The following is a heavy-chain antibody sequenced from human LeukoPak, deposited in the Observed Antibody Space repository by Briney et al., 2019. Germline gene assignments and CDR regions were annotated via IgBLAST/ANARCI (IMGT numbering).Heavy chain of an antibody. CDR2: ISAYNGNT. D-gene: IGHD4-17*01. CDR1: GYPFDNFG. Sequence: EAAVTVSCKASGYPFDNFGLTWVRQAPGQGREWMGWISAYNGNTHYAQKFRGRLTMTTDTSTTTAYLELRSLKSDDTAVYYCARDRLGGDLTGESLYWGQGTLVTVSS. V-gene: IGHV1-18*01. CDR3: ARDRLGGDLTGESLY. J-gene: IGHJ4*02.